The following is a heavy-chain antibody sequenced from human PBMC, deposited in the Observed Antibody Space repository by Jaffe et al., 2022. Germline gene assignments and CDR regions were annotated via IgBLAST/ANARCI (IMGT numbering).Heavy chain of an antibody. J-gene: IGHJ5*02. D-gene: IGHD4-17*01. CDR2: ISSSGSTI. Sequence: EVQLVESGGGLVQPGGSLRLSCAASGFTFSSYEMNWVRQAPGKGLEWVSYISSSGSTIYYADSVKGRFTISRDNAKNSLYLQMNSLRAEDTAVYYCARLGHTTVTTFGRHTAGFDPWGQGTLVTVSS. V-gene: IGHV3-48*03. CDR3: ARLGHTTVTTFGRHTAGFDP. CDR1: GFTFSSYE.